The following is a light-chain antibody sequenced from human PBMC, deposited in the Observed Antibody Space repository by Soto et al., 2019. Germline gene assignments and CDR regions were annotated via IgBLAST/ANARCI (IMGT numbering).Light chain of an antibody. CDR2: GAS. CDR1: QSVSSN. Sequence: EIVMTQSPATLSVSPGARATLSCRASQSVSSNLAWYQQKPGHAPRLLIYGASTRATGIPARFSGSGSGTEFTLTISSLQSEDFAVYYCQQYNNWPPWTFGQGTKVEIK. V-gene: IGKV3-15*01. J-gene: IGKJ1*01. CDR3: QQYNNWPPWT.